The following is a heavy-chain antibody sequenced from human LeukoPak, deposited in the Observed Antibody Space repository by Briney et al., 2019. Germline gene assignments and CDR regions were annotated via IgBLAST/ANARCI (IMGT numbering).Heavy chain of an antibody. CDR2: LTGSGST. V-gene: IGHV3-23*01. D-gene: IGHD2-15*01. CDR1: GFAFSSFA. Sequence: GGSLRLSCVASGFAFSSFAMSWVRQAPGKGLEWVSGLTGSGSTYHADSVKGRFTISRDNSKNTLSLQMKSLRAEDTAVYYCAKMKGWRLYDYCMDVWGKGTTVTVSS. J-gene: IGHJ6*03. CDR3: AKMKGWRLYDYCMDV.